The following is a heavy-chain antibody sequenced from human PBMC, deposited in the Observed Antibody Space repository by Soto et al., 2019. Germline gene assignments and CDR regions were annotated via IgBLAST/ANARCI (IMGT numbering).Heavy chain of an antibody. J-gene: IGHJ6*02. CDR3: ARATAMVNYYYGMDV. CDR1: GYSFTSYW. V-gene: IGHV5-10-1*01. D-gene: IGHD5-18*01. Sequence: PGESLKISCKGSGYSFTSYWISWVRQMPGKGLEWMGRIDPSDSYTNYSPSFQGHVTISADKSISTAYLQWSSLKASDTAMYYCARATAMVNYYYGMDVWGQGTTVTVSS. CDR2: IDPSDSYT.